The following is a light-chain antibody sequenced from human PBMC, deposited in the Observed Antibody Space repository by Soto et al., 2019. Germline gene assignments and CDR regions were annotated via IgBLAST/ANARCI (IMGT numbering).Light chain of an antibody. CDR2: DVN. J-gene: IGLJ2*01. CDR3: FSYAANSEGV. Sequence: QSALTQPRSVSGSPGQSVTISCSGTSSNVGGYDYVSWYQQHPGKAPTFMIYDVNKRPSGVPDRFSGSKSGNTASLTISGLQAEDEADYYCFSYAANSEGVFGGGTKLTVL. V-gene: IGLV2-11*01. CDR1: SSNVGGYDY.